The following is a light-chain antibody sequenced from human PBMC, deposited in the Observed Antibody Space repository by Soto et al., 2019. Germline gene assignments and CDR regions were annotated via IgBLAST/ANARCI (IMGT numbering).Light chain of an antibody. CDR2: GAS. V-gene: IGKV3-15*01. J-gene: IGKJ2*01. Sequence: IVMTHSPATLPVSPGERATLSCRASQSVSNNLAWYQQKPGQAPRLLIYGASTRATAIPARFSGSGSGTEFTLTISSLQSEDFAVYFCQQYDNWPYTFGQGTKVDIK. CDR1: QSVSNN. CDR3: QQYDNWPYT.